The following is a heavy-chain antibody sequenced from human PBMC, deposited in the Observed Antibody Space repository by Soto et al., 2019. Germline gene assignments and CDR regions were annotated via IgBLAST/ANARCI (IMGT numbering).Heavy chain of an antibody. CDR3: ATNPYYFNNRNAFDV. D-gene: IGHD3-10*01. J-gene: IGHJ3*01. CDR2: FDPEDGET. CDR1: GYTLTDLS. Sequence: QVQLVQSGAEVKKPGASVKVSCKVSGYTLTDLSMHWVRQAPGKGLEWMGGFDPEDGETIFAQNFQGRVTMTEDTSTDTAYMELSSLRSEDTAVYCCATNPYYFNNRNAFDVWGQGTMFTVSS. V-gene: IGHV1-24*01.